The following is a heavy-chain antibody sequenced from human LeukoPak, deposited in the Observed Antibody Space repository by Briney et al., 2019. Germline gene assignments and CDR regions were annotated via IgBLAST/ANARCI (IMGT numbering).Heavy chain of an antibody. CDR3: ARGISMVRGNQHFDY. J-gene: IGHJ4*02. V-gene: IGHV4-4*07. D-gene: IGHD3-10*01. CDR2: IYTSGST. CDR1: GGSISSYY. Sequence: PSETLSLTCTVSGGSISSYYWSWIRQPAGKGLEWIGRIYTSGSTNYNPSLKSRVTMSVDTSKNQFSLKLSSVTAADTAVYYRARGISMVRGNQHFDYWGQGTLVTVSS.